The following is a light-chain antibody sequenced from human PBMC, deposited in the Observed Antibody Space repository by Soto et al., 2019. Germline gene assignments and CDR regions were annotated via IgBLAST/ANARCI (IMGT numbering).Light chain of an antibody. Sequence: QPVLTQPPSVSGAPGQRVTISCTGSSSNIGAGFDVHWYQQLPGTAPKLLIYSNINRPSGVPDRFSGSKSGTSASLAITGRQAEDEADYYCQSYDGSLSAVVFGGGTKLTVL. V-gene: IGLV1-40*01. CDR3: QSYDGSLSAVV. J-gene: IGLJ2*01. CDR1: SSNIGAGFD. CDR2: SNI.